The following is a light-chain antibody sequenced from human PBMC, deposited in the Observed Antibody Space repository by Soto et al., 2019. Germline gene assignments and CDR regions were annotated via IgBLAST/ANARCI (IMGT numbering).Light chain of an antibody. Sequence: EIQMTQSPSSVYASVGDRVTITCRASQAISTWLGWYQQKPGKAPKLLIYAASNLQTGVPSRFSCSGAVTDFTLIISSLQPEDFATYNCQQANSFPRTFGQGTKVEIK. J-gene: IGKJ1*01. CDR1: QAISTW. CDR2: AAS. CDR3: QQANSFPRT. V-gene: IGKV1D-12*01.